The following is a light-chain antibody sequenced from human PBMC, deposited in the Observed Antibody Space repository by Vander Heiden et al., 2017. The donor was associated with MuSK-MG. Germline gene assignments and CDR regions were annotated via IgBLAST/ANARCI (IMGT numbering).Light chain of an antibody. CDR3: QQLNGYAYT. V-gene: IGKV1-9*01. CDR2: AAS. CDR1: QGISSY. Sequence: IQLTQSPSSMSASVGDRVTITCRASQGISSYLAWYQQKPGIALKLLIYAASTLQSGVPSRFSGRGSGTDFTLTISILHPEDFATYYCQQLNGYAYTFGQGTKLEIK. J-gene: IGKJ2*01.